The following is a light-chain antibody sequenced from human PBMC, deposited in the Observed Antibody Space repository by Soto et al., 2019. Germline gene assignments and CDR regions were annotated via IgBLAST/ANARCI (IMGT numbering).Light chain of an antibody. Sequence: EIVLTQSPATLSLSPGERATLSCRASQSVNNYLAWYQQKPGQAPRLLIYDASSRATDIPARFSGSGSGTDFNITISSLEPEDFATYYCHQRSNWPRTFGGGTKVEIK. J-gene: IGKJ4*01. V-gene: IGKV3-11*01. CDR2: DAS. CDR1: QSVNNY. CDR3: HQRSNWPRT.